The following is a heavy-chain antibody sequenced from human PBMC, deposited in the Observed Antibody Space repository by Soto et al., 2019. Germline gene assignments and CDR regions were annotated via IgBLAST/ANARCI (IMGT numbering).Heavy chain of an antibody. Sequence: GASVKVSCKGSGYGFPTYGITWVRQAPGQGLEWMAWISAHNGNTNYAQKLQGRVTVTRDTSTSTAYMELRSLRSDDTAVYYCARGRYGDYWGQGALVPVSS. CDR1: GYGFPTYG. D-gene: IGHD1-1*01. V-gene: IGHV1-18*01. CDR3: ARGRYGDY. CDR2: ISAHNGNT. J-gene: IGHJ4*02.